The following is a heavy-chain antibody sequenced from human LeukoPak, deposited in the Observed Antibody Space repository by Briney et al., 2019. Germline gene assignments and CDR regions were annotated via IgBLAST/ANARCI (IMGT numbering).Heavy chain of an antibody. CDR3: GRVVGAENHAFDI. V-gene: IGHV1-69*13. CDR2: IIPIFGTA. Sequence: ASVKVSCKASGGTFSSYAISWVRQAPGQGLEWMGGIIPIFGTANYAQKFQGRVTITADESTSTAYMELSSLRSEDTAVYYCGRVVGAENHAFDIWGQGTMVTVSS. CDR1: GGTFSSYA. D-gene: IGHD2-15*01. J-gene: IGHJ3*02.